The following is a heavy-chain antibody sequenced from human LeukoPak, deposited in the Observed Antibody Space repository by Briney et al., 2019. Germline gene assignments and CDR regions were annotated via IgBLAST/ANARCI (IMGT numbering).Heavy chain of an antibody. D-gene: IGHD2-15*01. J-gene: IGHJ4*02. CDR1: GYTFTSYY. CDR2: INPTGGST. V-gene: IGHV1-46*01. Sequence: GASVKVSCKASGYTFTSYYIHWVRQAPGQGLEWMGVINPTGGSTIYAQKFQGRVTLTRDTSTSTVYMELSSLRSEDTAVYYCARGYCSGGSCFDYWGQGTLVTVSS. CDR3: ARGYCSGGSCFDY.